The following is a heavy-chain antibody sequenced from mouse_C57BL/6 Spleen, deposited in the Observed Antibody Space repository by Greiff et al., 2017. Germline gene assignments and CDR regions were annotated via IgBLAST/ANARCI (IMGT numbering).Heavy chain of an antibody. CDR3: ARHREGYDLYYFDY. CDR2: ISSGGSYT. V-gene: IGHV5-6*01. CDR1: GFTFSSYG. D-gene: IGHD2-3*01. Sequence: EVQLQESGGDLVKPGGSLTLSCAASGFTFSSYGMSWVRQTPDKRLEWVATISSGGSYTYYPDRVKGRFTISSDNAKNTLYLQMSSLKSEDTAMYYCARHREGYDLYYFDYWGQGTTLTVSS. J-gene: IGHJ2*01.